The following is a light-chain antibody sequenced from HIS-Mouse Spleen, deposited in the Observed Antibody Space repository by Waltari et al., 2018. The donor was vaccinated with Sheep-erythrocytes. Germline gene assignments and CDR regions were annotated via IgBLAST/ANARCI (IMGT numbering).Light chain of an antibody. J-gene: IGLJ3*02. CDR2: QDN. V-gene: IGLV6-57*04. Sequence: NFMLTQPHSVSESPGKTVTISCTRSSGIIASNYVPWYQQRPGSAPTTVIYQDNQRPSGVPDRVSGSIASSDNSASLTISGLKTEDEADYYCQSYDSSNHGVFGGGTKLTVL. CDR1: SGIIASNY. CDR3: QSYDSSNHGV.